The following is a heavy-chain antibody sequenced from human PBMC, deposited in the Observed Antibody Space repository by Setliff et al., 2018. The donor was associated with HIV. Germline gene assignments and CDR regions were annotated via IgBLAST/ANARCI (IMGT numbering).Heavy chain of an antibody. Sequence: NPSETLSLTCTVSGGSISSGSYYWSWIRQPAGKGLEWIGRIYTSGSTNYNPSLKSRVTISVDTSKNQFSLKLSSVTAADTAVYYCAREWGYGSSGYPLLHFDYWGQGTLVTVSS. CDR1: GGSISSGSYY. D-gene: IGHD3-22*01. CDR3: AREWGYGSSGYPLLHFDY. V-gene: IGHV4-61*02. J-gene: IGHJ4*02. CDR2: IYTSGST.